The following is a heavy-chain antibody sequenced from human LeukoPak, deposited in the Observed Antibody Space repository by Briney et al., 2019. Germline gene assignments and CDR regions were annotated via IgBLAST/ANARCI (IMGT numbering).Heavy chain of an antibody. CDR3: ARAFWSGYYKDAFDI. D-gene: IGHD3-3*01. J-gene: IGHJ3*02. V-gene: IGHV1-2*04. CDR1: GYTFTGYY. Sequence: ASVKVSCKASGYTFTGYYMHWVRQAPGQGLERMGWINPNSGGTNYAQKFQGWVTMTRDTSISTAYMELSRLRSDDTAVYYCARAFWSGYYKDAFDIWGQGTMVTVSS. CDR2: INPNSGGT.